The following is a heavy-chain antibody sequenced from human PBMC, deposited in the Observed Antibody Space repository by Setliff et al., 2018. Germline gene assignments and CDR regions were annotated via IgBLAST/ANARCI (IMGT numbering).Heavy chain of an antibody. CDR3: ASCRYQVPYDY. CDR2: VYDSGTT. CDR1: GGSISSISYY. D-gene: IGHD2-2*01. J-gene: IGHJ4*02. V-gene: IGHV4-39*01. Sequence: SEILSLTCTVPGGSISSISYYWGWIRQPPGKGLEWIRTVYDSGTTYYNPSLKSRVTIFVDTSKNQFSLNLNSVTAADTGVYYCASCRYQVPYDYWDQGILVTVSS.